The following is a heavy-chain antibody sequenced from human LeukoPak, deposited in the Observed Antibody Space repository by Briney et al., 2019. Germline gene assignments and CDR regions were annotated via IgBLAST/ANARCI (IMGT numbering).Heavy chain of an antibody. J-gene: IGHJ5*02. CDR3: ARGYCSGGSCYSLGSRDRLPLDP. CDR2: IYHSGST. CDR1: GASFSDHY. D-gene: IGHD2-15*01. V-gene: IGHV4-34*01. Sequence: SETLSLTCAVYGASFSDHYWIWIRQSPVKGLEWIGEIYHSGSTNYNPSLKSRAIISVDTSKQQFSLRLTSMTAADAAVDYCARGYCSGGSCYSLGSRDRLPLDPWGPGTLVTVSS.